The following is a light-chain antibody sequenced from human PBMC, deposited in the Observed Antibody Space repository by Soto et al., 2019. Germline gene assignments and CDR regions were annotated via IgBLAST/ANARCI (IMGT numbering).Light chain of an antibody. Sequence: DIQMTQSPSTLSASVGDTVTITCRASQNINTWLAWYQQKPGKAPKFLIYDASSLDRGVPSRFSGDGSGTEFTLTISSLQPDDVGIYYCQHYRRRSELTFGGGTRMEIK. CDR3: QHYRRRSELT. CDR2: DAS. V-gene: IGKV1-5*01. J-gene: IGKJ4*01. CDR1: QNINTW.